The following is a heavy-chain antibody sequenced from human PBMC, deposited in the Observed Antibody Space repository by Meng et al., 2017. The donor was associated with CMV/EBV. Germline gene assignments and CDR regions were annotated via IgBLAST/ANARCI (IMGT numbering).Heavy chain of an antibody. D-gene: IGHD2-2*01. CDR3: ASYWYQLLEDNYNWFDP. Sequence: PSETLSLTCTVSGGSISSSSYYWGWIRQPPGKGLEWIGSIYYSGSTYYNPSLKSRVTISVDTSKNQFSLKLSSVTAADTAVYYCASYWYQLLEDNYNWFDPWGQGTLVTVSS. J-gene: IGHJ5*02. CDR2: IYYSGST. CDR1: GGSISSSSYY. V-gene: IGHV4-39*01.